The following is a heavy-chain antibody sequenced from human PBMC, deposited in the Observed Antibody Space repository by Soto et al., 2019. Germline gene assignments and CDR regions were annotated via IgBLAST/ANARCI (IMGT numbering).Heavy chain of an antibody. J-gene: IGHJ6*02. CDR3: LGYYYYYGMDV. V-gene: IGHV3-15*07. Sequence: GGSLRLSCAASGFTFSNAWMNWVRQAPGKGLEWVGRSKNKNDGGTTDYAAPVKGRFTISRDDSKNTLYLQMNSLKTEDTAVYYCLGYYYYYGMDVWGQGTTVTVSS. CDR1: GFTFSNAW. CDR2: SKNKNDGGTT.